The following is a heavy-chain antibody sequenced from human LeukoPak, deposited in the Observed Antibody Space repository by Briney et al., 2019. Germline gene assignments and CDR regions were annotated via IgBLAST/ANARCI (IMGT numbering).Heavy chain of an antibody. CDR2: VYHSGST. CDR3: ARGRYLDPLDS. Sequence: SETLSLTCTVSGGSISTYYWNWIRQPPWKGLEWIGYVYHSGSTDYNPSLKSRVTISVDTSKNQFSLKLSSVTAADTAVYYCARGRYLDPLDSWGQGTLVTVSS. D-gene: IGHD3-9*01. CDR1: GGSISTYY. J-gene: IGHJ4*02. V-gene: IGHV4-59*01.